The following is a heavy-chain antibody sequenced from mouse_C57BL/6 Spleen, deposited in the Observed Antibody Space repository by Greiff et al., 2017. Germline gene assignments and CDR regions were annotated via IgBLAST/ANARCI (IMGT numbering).Heavy chain of an antibody. V-gene: IGHV1-42*01. CDR1: GYSFTGYY. D-gene: IGHD2-12*01. CDR2: INPSTGGT. Sequence: EVQLVESGPELVKPGASVKISCKASGYSFTGYYMNWVKQSPEKSLEWIGEINPSTGGTTYNQKFKAKATLTVDKSSSTAYMQLKSLTSEDSAVYYCARAGLLYNYYAMDYWGQGTSVTVSS. J-gene: IGHJ4*01. CDR3: ARAGLLYNYYAMDY.